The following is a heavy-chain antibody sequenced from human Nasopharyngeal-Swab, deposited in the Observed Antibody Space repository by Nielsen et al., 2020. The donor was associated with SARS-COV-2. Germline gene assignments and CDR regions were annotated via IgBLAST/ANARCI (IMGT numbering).Heavy chain of an antibody. CDR3: ARDPYYYGSGSSGY. J-gene: IGHJ4*02. CDR1: GFTFSSYS. D-gene: IGHD3-10*01. Sequence: GKSLKISCAASGFTFSSYSMNWVRQAPGKGLEWVSSISSSSSYIYYADSVKGRFTISRDNAKNSLYLQMNSLRAEDTAVYYCARDPYYYGSGSSGYWGQGTLVTVSS. CDR2: ISSSSSYI. V-gene: IGHV3-21*01.